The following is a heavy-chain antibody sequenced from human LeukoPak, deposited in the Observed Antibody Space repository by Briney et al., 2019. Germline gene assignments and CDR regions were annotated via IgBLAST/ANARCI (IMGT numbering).Heavy chain of an antibody. V-gene: IGHV4-4*07. D-gene: IGHD4-23*01. J-gene: IGHJ3*02. CDR2: IYTSGST. Sequence: PSETLSLTCTVSGGSISGYYWIWIRQPAGKGLEWIGRIYTSGSTNYNPSLKSRVTMSVDTSKNQFSLNLSSVTAADTAVYYCARAIGGHSGRAFDIWGQGTMVTVSS. CDR1: GGSISGYY. CDR3: ARAIGGHSGRAFDI.